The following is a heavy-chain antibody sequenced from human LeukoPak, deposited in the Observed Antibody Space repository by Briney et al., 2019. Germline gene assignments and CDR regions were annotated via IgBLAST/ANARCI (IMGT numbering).Heavy chain of an antibody. V-gene: IGHV3-23*01. CDR2: ISGSGGIT. Sequence: GGSLRLSCAASGFTFSSYAMSWGRPAPGEGLEWGSGISGSGGITYSADSLQGRITISRDNSKNTKSLYMNSLRAEDTAIYHCAKVRRISSSLFYFVYWGQGTLVTVSS. CDR1: GFTFSSYA. J-gene: IGHJ4*02. CDR3: AKVRRISSSLFYFVY.